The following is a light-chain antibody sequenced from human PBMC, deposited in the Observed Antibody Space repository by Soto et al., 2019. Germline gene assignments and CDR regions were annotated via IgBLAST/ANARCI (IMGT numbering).Light chain of an antibody. V-gene: IGLV2-8*01. Sequence: QSALTQPPSASGSPGESVTISCTGTGSDVGAYLYVSCYRHHPGKAPKLIIYEVKKRPSGVPDRFSGSKSGNTASLTVSGLQAEDEADYYCFSYAGYDTGVFGTGTKLTVL. CDR3: FSYAGYDTGV. CDR1: GSDVGAYLY. J-gene: IGLJ1*01. CDR2: EVK.